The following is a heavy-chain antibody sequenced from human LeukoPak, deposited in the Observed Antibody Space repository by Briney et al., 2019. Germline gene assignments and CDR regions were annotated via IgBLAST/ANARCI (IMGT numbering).Heavy chain of an antibody. J-gene: IGHJ4*02. CDR3: ARDRGSGQLG. D-gene: IGHD6-6*01. V-gene: IGHV1-18*01. CDR2: ISAYNGNT. CDR1: GYTFSSYG. Sequence: ASVKVSCKASGYTFSSYGISCVRQAPGQGLEWMGWISAYNGNTNYAQKFQGRVTMTTDTSTSTAYMELRSLKSDDTAVYYCARDRGSGQLGWGQGTLVTVSS.